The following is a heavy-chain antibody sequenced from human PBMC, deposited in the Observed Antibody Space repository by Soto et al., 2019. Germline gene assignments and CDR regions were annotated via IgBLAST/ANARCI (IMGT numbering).Heavy chain of an antibody. D-gene: IGHD6-19*01. Sequence: SLRLSCAASGFTFSSYAMHWVRQSPGKGLEWVAVISYDGSNKYYADSVKGRFTISRDNSKNTLYLQMNSLRAEDTAVYYCARDWSSGWNDYYYGLDVWGQGTTVTVSS. CDR2: ISYDGSNK. CDR1: GFTFSSYA. J-gene: IGHJ6*02. V-gene: IGHV3-30-3*01. CDR3: ARDWSSGWNDYYYGLDV.